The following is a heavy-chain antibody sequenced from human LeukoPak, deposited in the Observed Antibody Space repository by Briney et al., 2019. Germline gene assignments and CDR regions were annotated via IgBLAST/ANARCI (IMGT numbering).Heavy chain of an antibody. Sequence: TSETLSLTCTVSGGSISSSSYYWGWIRQPPGKGLEWIGNIYYSGSTYYNPSLKSRVTISVDTSKNQFSLKLSSVTAADTAVYYCARLSGSPDSWGQGTLVTVSS. CDR2: IYYSGST. J-gene: IGHJ4*02. CDR1: GGSISSSSYY. V-gene: IGHV4-39*01. CDR3: ARLSGSPDS. D-gene: IGHD1-26*01.